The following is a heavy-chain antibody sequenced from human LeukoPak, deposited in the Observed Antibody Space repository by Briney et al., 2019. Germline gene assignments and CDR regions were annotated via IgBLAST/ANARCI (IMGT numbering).Heavy chain of an antibody. D-gene: IGHD1-26*01. CDR1: DASITSYY. Sequence: SETLSLTCAVSDASITSYYWTWIRQPPRKGLEWIGCLHYSGTANYNPSLKSRVTMAVDTSKNQFSLKLSSVTAADTAVYYCARFFRTVWELPYYWGPGTLVTVSS. J-gene: IGHJ4*02. CDR2: LHYSGTA. CDR3: ARFFRTVWELPYY. V-gene: IGHV4-59*01.